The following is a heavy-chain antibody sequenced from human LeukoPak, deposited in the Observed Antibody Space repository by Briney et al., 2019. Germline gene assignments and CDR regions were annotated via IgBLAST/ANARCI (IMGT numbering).Heavy chain of an antibody. CDR2: ISYDGSNK. J-gene: IGHJ6*02. V-gene: IGHV3-30*04. CDR3: AKDLGYNWNYNGMDV. CDR1: GFTFSSYA. D-gene: IGHD1-20*01. Sequence: QPGRSLRLSCAASGFTFSSYAMHWVRQAPGKGLEWVAVISYDGSNKYYADSVKGRFTISRDNSKNTLYLQMNSLRAEDTAVYYCAKDLGYNWNYNGMDVWGQGTTVTVSS.